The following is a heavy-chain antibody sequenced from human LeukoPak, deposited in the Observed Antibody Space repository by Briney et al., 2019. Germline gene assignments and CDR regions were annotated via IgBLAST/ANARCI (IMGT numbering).Heavy chain of an antibody. CDR3: ARDFTPSGRLDP. Sequence: GASVKVSCKASGYTFTSYDINWVRQATGQGLEWMGWMNPNSGGTNYAQKFQGRVTMTRDTSISTAYMELSRLRSDDTAVYYCARDFTPSGRLDPWGQGTLVTVSS. J-gene: IGHJ5*02. CDR2: MNPNSGGT. D-gene: IGHD1-1*01. CDR1: GYTFTSYD. V-gene: IGHV1-2*02.